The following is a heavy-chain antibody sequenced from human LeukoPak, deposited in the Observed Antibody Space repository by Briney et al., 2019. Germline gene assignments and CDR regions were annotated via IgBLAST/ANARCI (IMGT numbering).Heavy chain of an antibody. CDR1: GFSFPYG. D-gene: IGHD1-14*01. Sequence: GGSLRLSCEASGFSFPYGMNWVRQAPGKGLEWVSYISSSGSTIYYADSVKGRFTISRDNAKNSLYLQMNSLRAEDTAVYYCAREVYEIDYWGQGTLVTVSS. V-gene: IGHV3-48*03. CDR3: AREVYEIDY. J-gene: IGHJ4*02. CDR2: ISSSGSTI.